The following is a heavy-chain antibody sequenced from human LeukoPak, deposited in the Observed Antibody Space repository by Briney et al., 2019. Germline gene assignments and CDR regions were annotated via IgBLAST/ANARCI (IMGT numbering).Heavy chain of an antibody. Sequence: SETLSLTCAVYGGSFSGYYWSWIRQPPGKGLEWIGEINHSGSTNYNPSLKSRVTIPVDTSKNQFSLKLSSVTAADTAVYYCARVALMYIFEYSSSSTPRYGMDVWGQGTTVTVSS. CDR3: ARVALMYIFEYSSSSTPRYGMDV. J-gene: IGHJ6*02. D-gene: IGHD6-6*01. V-gene: IGHV4-34*01. CDR2: INHSGST. CDR1: GGSFSGYY.